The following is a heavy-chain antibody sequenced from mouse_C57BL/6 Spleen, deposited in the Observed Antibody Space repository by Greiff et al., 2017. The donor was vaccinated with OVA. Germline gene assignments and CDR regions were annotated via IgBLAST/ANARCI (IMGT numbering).Heavy chain of an antibody. V-gene: IGHV1-15*01. D-gene: IGHD2-3*01. CDR3: NGYYDYAKDY. CDR1: GYTFTDYE. Sequence: VQLQQSGAELVRPGASVTLSCKASGYTFTDYEMHWVKQTPVHGLEWIGAIDPETGGTAYNQKFKGKAILTADKSSSTAYMELRSLTSEDSAVYYCNGYYDYAKDYWGQGTSVTVSS. J-gene: IGHJ4*01. CDR2: IDPETGGT.